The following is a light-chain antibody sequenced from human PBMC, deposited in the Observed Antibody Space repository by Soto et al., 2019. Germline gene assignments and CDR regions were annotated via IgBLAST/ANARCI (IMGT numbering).Light chain of an antibody. J-gene: IGLJ1*01. CDR1: SSNIGANYD. V-gene: IGLV1-40*01. Sequence: QSVLTQPPSVSGAPGQRVTISCTGSSSNIGANYDVHWYQQRPGTAPKLLIFGNSIRPSGVPDRFSGSKSGTSASLAITGLQAEDEGDYYCQSYDSTLSARYVFGTGTKVTVL. CDR2: GNS. CDR3: QSYDSTLSARYV.